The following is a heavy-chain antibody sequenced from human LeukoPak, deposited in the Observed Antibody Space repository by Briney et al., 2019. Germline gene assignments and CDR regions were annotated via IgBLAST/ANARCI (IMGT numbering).Heavy chain of an antibody. Sequence: SETLSLTCTVSGGSISSTSHYWGWVRQPPGKGLEWIGNIYCSGSTYYNPSLKSRVTLSVDTSKNQFSLKLSSVTAADTAVYYCARHEGYSYDYWGQGTLVTVSS. CDR1: GGSISSTSHY. J-gene: IGHJ4*02. V-gene: IGHV4-39*01. CDR2: IYCSGST. CDR3: ARHEGYSYDY.